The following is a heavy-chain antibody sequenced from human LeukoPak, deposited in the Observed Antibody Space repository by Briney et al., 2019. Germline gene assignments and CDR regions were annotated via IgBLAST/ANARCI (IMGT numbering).Heavy chain of an antibody. V-gene: IGHV3-74*01. D-gene: IGHD3-10*01. Sequence: GGSLGLSCEASGFILNNYWMHWVRQVPGKGLMWVSRVTPDGKSITYAGSVKGRFTISRDSAKNTQHLQMNSFRAEDTAVYYCLGFDSGNYPVPWGQGTLVTVSS. CDR2: VTPDGKSI. J-gene: IGHJ5*02. CDR3: LGFDSGNYPVP. CDR1: GFILNNYW.